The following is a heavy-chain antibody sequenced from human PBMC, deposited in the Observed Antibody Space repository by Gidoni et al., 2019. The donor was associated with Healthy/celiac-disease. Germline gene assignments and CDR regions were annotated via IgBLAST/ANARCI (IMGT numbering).Heavy chain of an antibody. J-gene: IGHJ6*03. Sequence: QVQLVQSGAEVKKPGASVKVSCKASRYTFTSYDINWVRQATGQGLEWMGWMNPNSGNTGYAQKFQGRVTMTRNTSISTAYMELSSLRSEDTAVYYCARGRSDSTYYYYYYMDVWGKGTTVTVSS. D-gene: IGHD2-21*01. CDR1: RYTFTSYD. V-gene: IGHV1-8*01. CDR3: ARGRSDSTYYYYYYMDV. CDR2: MNPNSGNT.